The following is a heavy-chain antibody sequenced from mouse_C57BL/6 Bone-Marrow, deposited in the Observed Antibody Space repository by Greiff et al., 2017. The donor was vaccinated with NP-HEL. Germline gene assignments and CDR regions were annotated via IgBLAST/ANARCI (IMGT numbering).Heavy chain of an antibody. CDR3: ARSGDYEGFAY. CDR2: INPSTGGT. CDR1: GYSSTGYY. Sequence: EVKLMESGPELVKPGASVKISCKASGYSSTGYYMHWVKQSSEKSLEWIGEINPSTGGTSYNQKFKGKATLTVDKSSSTAYMQLKSLTSEDSAVYYCARSGDYEGFAYWGQGTLVTVSA. D-gene: IGHD2-4*01. V-gene: IGHV1-43*01. J-gene: IGHJ3*01.